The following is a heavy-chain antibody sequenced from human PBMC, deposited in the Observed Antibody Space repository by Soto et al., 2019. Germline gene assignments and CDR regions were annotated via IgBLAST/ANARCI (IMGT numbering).Heavy chain of an antibody. J-gene: IGHJ4*02. CDR2: IRSKAYGGTT. CDR1: GFTFGDYA. V-gene: IGHV3-49*04. D-gene: IGHD3-22*01. CDR3: TRDKWEDSSSYWY. Sequence: LRLSCTASGFTFGDYAMTWVRQAPGKGLEWVGFIRSKAYGGTTEYAASVKGRFTISRDDSKSIAYLQMNSLKTEDTAVYYCTRDKWEDSSSYWYWGQGTLVTVSS.